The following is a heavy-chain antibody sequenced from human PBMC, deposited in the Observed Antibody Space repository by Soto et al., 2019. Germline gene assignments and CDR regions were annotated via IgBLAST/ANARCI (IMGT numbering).Heavy chain of an antibody. D-gene: IGHD1-7*01. CDR3: ARGRGITGTRYYYYGMDV. CDR1: GGSFSCYY. J-gene: IGHJ6*02. CDR2: INHSGST. V-gene: IGHV4-34*01. Sequence: PSETLSVTCAVYGGSFSCYYWSWIRQPPGKGLEWIGEINHSGSTNYNPSLKSRVTISVDTSKNQFSLKLSSVTAADTAVYYCARGRGITGTRYYYYGMDVWGQGTTVTVSS.